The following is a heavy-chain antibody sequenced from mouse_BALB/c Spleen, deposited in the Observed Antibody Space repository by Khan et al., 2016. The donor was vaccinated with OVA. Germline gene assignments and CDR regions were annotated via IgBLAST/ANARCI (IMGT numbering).Heavy chain of an antibody. CDR3: ARRDLYGILAY. Sequence: QVQLQQSGAELAKPGASVKMSCKASGYTFIAYWVHWVKQRPGQGLEWIGYIDPSTDYTEYNQRFKDKATLTTDKSSSTAYMKLSSLKSEVSAFYFGARRDLYGILAYWGEGTLVNVSA. V-gene: IGHV1-7*01. J-gene: IGHJ3*01. CDR2: IDPSTDYT. D-gene: IGHD2-1*01. CDR1: GYTFIAYW.